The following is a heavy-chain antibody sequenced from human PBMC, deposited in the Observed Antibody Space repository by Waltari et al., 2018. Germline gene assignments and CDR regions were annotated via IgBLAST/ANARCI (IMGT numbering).Heavy chain of an antibody. CDR2: IASGSDYI. V-gene: IGHV3-21*02. J-gene: IGHJ4*02. D-gene: IGHD3-22*01. CDR3: VKGGYIISDY. Sequence: EVQLVESGGGLVKHGGSLTLSCDASGFTFNSVSMTWVRQAPGKGLEWLSTIASGSDYIFYAVSVRGRFTISRDNARSTVNLRMNSLRTEDTAVYYCVKGGYIISDYWGQGIQVIVSS. CDR1: GFTFNSVS.